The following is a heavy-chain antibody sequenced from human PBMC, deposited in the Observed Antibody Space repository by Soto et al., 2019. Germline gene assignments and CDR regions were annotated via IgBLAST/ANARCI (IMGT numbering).Heavy chain of an antibody. D-gene: IGHD3-3*01. CDR1: GFTFSSYG. CDR3: AKEVWSGPMDV. Sequence: QVQLVESGGGVVQPGRSLRLSCAASGFTFSSYGMHWVRQAPGKGLEWVAVISYDGSNKYYADSVKGRFTISRDNSNNTLYLQMNSLRAEDTAVYYCAKEVWSGPMDVWGQGTTVAVSS. J-gene: IGHJ6*02. CDR2: ISYDGSNK. V-gene: IGHV3-30*18.